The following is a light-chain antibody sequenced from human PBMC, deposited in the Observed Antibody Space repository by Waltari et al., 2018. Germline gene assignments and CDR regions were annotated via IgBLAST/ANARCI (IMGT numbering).Light chain of an antibody. CDR3: QSADSSGSVV. CDR2: KDT. V-gene: IGLV3-25*03. CDR1: ALSKQY. Sequence: SFELTQPPSLSVSPGQTARITCSGDALSKQYAHWHQQRPGLAPVVVIYKDTERPSGIPERCSCSSSGTTVTLTISGVQAEDEADYYCQSADSSGSVVFGGGTKLTVL. J-gene: IGLJ2*01.